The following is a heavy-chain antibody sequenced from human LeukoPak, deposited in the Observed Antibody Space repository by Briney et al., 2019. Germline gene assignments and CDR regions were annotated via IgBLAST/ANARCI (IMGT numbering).Heavy chain of an antibody. Sequence: PSETLSLTCAVYGGSFSGYYWSWIRQPPGKGLEWIGEINHSGSTNYNPSLKSRVTISVDTSKNQFSLKLSSVTAADTAVYYCARAPYYYGSGSYSAFDIWGQGTMVTVSS. D-gene: IGHD3-10*01. V-gene: IGHV4-34*01. CDR1: GGSFSGYY. CDR3: ARAPYYYGSGSYSAFDI. J-gene: IGHJ3*02. CDR2: INHSGST.